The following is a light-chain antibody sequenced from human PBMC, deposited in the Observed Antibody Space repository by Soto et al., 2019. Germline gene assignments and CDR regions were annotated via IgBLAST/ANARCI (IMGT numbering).Light chain of an antibody. V-gene: IGLV4-69*01. CDR3: QTWGTGIRV. CDR1: RGHSTYT. J-gene: IGLJ3*02. CDR2: LKSYGRH. Sequence: QSVLTQSPSASASLGASVKLTCTLSRGHSTYTIAWHQQQPDKGPRYLMKLKSYGRHSKGDGIPDRFSGSSSGVERYLTISSLQSGDEADYYCQTWGTGIRVFGGGTKLTVL.